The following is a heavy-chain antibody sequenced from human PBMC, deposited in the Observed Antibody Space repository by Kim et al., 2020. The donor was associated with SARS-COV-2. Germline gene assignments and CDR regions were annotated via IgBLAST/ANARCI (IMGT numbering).Heavy chain of an antibody. CDR2: ISSTGSTI. CDR1: GFTFSSYS. J-gene: IGHJ4*02. D-gene: IGHD3-10*01. Sequence: GGSLRLSCAASGFTFSSYSMNWVRQAPGKGLEWVSYISSTGSTIYYADSVKGRFTISRDNAKKSLYLQMNSLRAEDTAIYYCARDDYYYGSGSYYNPFDYWGQGTLVTVSS. CDR3: ARDDYYYGSGSYYNPFDY. V-gene: IGHV3-48*01.